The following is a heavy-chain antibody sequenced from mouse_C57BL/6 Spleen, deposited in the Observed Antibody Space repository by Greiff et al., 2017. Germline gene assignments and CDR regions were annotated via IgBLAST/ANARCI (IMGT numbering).Heavy chain of an antibody. CDR1: GYTFTSYW. J-gene: IGHJ4*01. D-gene: IGHD2-5*01. Sequence: QVQLQQPGAELVEPGASVKLSCKASGYTFTSYWMQWVKQRPGQGLEWIGEIDPSDSYANYTQKFKGKATLTVDTSSSTAYMQLSSLTSEDSAVYYCARWGSNFYAMDYWGQGTSVTVSS. CDR3: ARWGSNFYAMDY. CDR2: IDPSDSYA. V-gene: IGHV1-50*01.